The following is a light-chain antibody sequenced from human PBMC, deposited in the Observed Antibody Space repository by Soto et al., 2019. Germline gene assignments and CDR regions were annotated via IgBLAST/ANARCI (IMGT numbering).Light chain of an antibody. CDR3: HQYATSPQT. V-gene: IGKV3-20*01. CDR2: GPS. J-gene: IGKJ1*01. CDR1: QSVPKNY. Sequence: EILLTQSPGTLSLSPGERATLSCRASQSVPKNYLAWYQQKPGQAPRLLIYGPSSRPTGIPDRFSGSGSGTDFTLTISRLEPEDFAVYYCHQYATSPQTFGQGTKVGIQ.